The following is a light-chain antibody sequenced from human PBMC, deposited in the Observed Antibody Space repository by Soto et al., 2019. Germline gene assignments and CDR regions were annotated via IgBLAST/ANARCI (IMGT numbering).Light chain of an antibody. J-gene: IGKJ2*02. CDR2: TVS. Sequence: IQMTQSPSSLSASVGDGVTITCRASQNINNYLHWYQQKPGKAPNLLIHTVSTLQRGVPSRFSGSGSGTDFTLTITSLQPEDFATYYCQQSSNTPRTLGQGTKVDIK. CDR3: QQSSNTPRT. CDR1: QNINNY. V-gene: IGKV1-39*01.